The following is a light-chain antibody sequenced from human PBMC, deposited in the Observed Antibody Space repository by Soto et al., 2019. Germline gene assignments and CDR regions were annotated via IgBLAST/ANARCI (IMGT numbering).Light chain of an antibody. CDR1: SSNIGAGYD. Sequence: QSVLTQPSSGSGAPGQRVTISCTGSSSNIGAGYDVHWYQQLPGTAPKLLIYGNTNRPSGVPDRFSGSKSGTSASLAITGLQAEDEADYYCQSYDSSLSGFYVFGTGTRPPS. CDR2: GNT. J-gene: IGLJ1*01. CDR3: QSYDSSLSGFYV. V-gene: IGLV1-40*01.